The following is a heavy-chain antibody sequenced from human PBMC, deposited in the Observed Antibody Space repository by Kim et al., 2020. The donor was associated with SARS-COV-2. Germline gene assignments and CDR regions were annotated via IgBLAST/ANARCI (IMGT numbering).Heavy chain of an antibody. V-gene: IGHV1-18*04. CDR3: AFSTRDNPKKKYYYGSGSPSDAFDI. CDR2: ISAYNGNT. D-gene: IGHD3-10*01. J-gene: IGHJ3*02. Sequence: ASVKVSCKASGYTFTSYGISWVRQAPGQGLEWMGWISAYNGNTNYAQKLQGRVTMTTDTSTSTAYMELRSLRSDDTAVYYCAFSTRDNPKKKYYYGSGSPSDAFDIWGQGTMVTVSS. CDR1: GYTFTSYG.